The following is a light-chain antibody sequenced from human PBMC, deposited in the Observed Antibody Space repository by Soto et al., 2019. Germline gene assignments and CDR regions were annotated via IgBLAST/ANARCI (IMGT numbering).Light chain of an antibody. CDR3: QQYGSSPLT. Sequence: EIVLTQSPGTLSLSPGGRATLSCRASQSVSSSYLAWYQQKPGLAPRLLIYGASSRATGIPDRFGGSGSGTDFTLTINRLEPEDFAVYYCQQYGSSPLTFGGGTKVDIK. CDR2: GAS. CDR1: QSVSSSY. J-gene: IGKJ4*01. V-gene: IGKV3-20*01.